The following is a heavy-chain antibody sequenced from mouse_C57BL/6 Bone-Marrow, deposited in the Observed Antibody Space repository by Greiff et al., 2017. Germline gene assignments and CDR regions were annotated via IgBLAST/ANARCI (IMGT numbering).Heavy chain of an antibody. CDR2: FYPGRGSI. Sequence: PLPPSGAALVQPGASFPLSFPSSGSPFTEYTLHWVKQGSGQGLEWIGWFYPGRGSIKYHEKFKDKATLPADKSSSTVYMELSRLTSEDSAVYFCARHGEAGLESWFAYWGQGTLVTVSA. CDR3: ARHGEAGLESWFAY. CDR1: GSPFTEYT. D-gene: IGHD6-2*01. V-gene: IGHV1-62-2*01. J-gene: IGHJ3*01.